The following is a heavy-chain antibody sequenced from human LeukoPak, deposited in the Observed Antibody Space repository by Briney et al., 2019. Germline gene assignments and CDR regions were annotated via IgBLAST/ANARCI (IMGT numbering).Heavy chain of an antibody. CDR2: INHSGST. V-gene: IGHV4-34*01. J-gene: IGHJ5*02. CDR3: ASPPVPAVVLP. D-gene: IGHD6-25*01. Sequence: SETLSLTCAVYGGSFSGYYWSWIRQPPGKGLEWIGEINHSGSTNYNPSLKSRVTISVDTSKNQSSLKLSSVTAADTAVYYCASPPVPAVVLPWGQGTLVTVSS. CDR1: GGSFSGYY.